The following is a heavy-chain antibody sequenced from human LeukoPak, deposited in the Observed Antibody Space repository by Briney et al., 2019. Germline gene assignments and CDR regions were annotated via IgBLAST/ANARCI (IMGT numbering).Heavy chain of an antibody. D-gene: IGHD3-16*02. CDR1: GFTFSSYA. V-gene: IGHV3-30-3*01. J-gene: IGHJ4*02. CDR3: ARESIGFDY. Sequence: PGRSLRLSCAASGFTFSSYAMHWVRQAPGKGLEWVVVISYDGSNKYYADSVKGRFTISRDNSKNTLYLQMNSLRAEDTAVYYCARESIGFDYWGQGTLVTVSS. CDR2: ISYDGSNK.